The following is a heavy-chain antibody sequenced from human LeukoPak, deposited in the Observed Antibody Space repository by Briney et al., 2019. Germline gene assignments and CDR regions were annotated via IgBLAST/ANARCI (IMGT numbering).Heavy chain of an antibody. CDR1: GGSISSSSYY. V-gene: IGHV4-39*07. Sequence: SETLSLTCTVSGGSISSSSYYWGWIRQPPGKGLEWIGSIYYSGSTNYNPSLKSRVTISVDTSKNQFSLKLSPVTAADTAVYYCARFRDGYNLGTWVDAFDIWGQGTMVTVSS. CDR2: IYYSGST. D-gene: IGHD5-24*01. J-gene: IGHJ3*02. CDR3: ARFRDGYNLGTWVDAFDI.